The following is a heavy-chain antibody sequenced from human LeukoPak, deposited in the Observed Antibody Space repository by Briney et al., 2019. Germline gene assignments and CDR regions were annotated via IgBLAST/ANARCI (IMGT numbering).Heavy chain of an antibody. CDR1: GFTFSSYA. D-gene: IGHD2-15*01. Sequence: GGSLRLSCAASGFTFSSYAMSWVRQAPGKGLEWVSAISGSGGSTYYADSVKGRFTISRDNSKNTLYLQMNSLRAEDTAVYYCAKDSLVGYCSGGSCYADYWGQGTLVTVSS. J-gene: IGHJ4*02. CDR2: ISGSGGST. V-gene: IGHV3-23*01. CDR3: AKDSLVGYCSGGSCYADY.